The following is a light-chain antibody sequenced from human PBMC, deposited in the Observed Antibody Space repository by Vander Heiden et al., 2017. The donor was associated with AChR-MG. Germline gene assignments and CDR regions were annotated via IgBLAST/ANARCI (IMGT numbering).Light chain of an antibody. J-gene: IGKJ3*01. Sequence: EIVMTQSPATLSVSPGERATLSCRASQSVSSNLAWYQQKPGQAPRLLIYGASTRATGIPARFSGSGSGTEFTLTISNLQSEDFAVYYCQQENNWPGTFGHGTKVDIK. CDR1: QSVSSN. CDR2: GAS. CDR3: QQENNWPGT. V-gene: IGKV3-15*01.